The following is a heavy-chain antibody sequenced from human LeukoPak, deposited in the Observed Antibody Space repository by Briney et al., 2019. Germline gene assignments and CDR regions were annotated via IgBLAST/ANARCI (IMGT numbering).Heavy chain of an antibody. Sequence: SETLSLTCTVSGGSISSSSYYWGWIRQPPGKGLEWIGSIYYSGSTYYNPSLKSRVTISVDTSKNQFSLKLSSVTAADTAVYYCARDSTYYDSSGYLGGYDYWGQGTLVTVSS. CDR1: GGSISSSSYY. D-gene: IGHD3-22*01. J-gene: IGHJ4*02. CDR2: IYYSGST. V-gene: IGHV4-39*07. CDR3: ARDSTYYDSSGYLGGYDY.